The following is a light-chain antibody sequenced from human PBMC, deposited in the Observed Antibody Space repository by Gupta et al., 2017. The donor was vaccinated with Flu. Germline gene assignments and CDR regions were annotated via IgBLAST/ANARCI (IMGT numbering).Light chain of an antibody. V-gene: IGKV1-5*03. J-gene: IGKJ3*01. Sequence: DIQMTQSPSTLSASVGDRVTITCRASQNIHSWLAWYQQKPGKAPKLLIYKASNLESGVPSRFSGSGSGTECTLTISSLQPEECATYYCQQYGSDAPSPFTFGPGTKVEIK. CDR1: QNIHSW. CDR3: QQYGSDAPSPFT. CDR2: KAS.